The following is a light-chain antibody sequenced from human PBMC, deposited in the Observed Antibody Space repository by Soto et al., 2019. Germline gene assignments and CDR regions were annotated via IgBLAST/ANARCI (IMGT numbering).Light chain of an antibody. J-gene: IGKJ4*01. CDR3: QQRSNLWSLT. CDR2: DAS. V-gene: IGKV3-11*01. Sequence: EIVLTQSPATLSLSPGERATLSCRASQSVSSYLAWYQQKPGQAPRLLIYDASNRASGIPARFSGSGSGTDFTLTISSLEPEDFAVYYCQQRSNLWSLTFGGGTKVEIK. CDR1: QSVSSY.